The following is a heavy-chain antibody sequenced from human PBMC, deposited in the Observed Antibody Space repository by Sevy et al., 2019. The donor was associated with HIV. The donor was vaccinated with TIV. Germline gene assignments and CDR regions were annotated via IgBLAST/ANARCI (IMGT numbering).Heavy chain of an antibody. J-gene: IGHJ3*01. CDR1: GFTFSDYY. CDR3: VKALNPALESMIEVIFRTLKGFDV. Sequence: GGSLRLSCAASGFTFSDYYMSWIRQAPGKGLEWVSYISSSGSTIYYADSVKGRFTISRDNSKNTLYLQMNSLRDDDTAVYYCVKALNPALESMIEVIFRTLKGFDVWGQGTMVTVSS. CDR2: ISSSGSTI. D-gene: IGHD3-22*01. V-gene: IGHV3-11*01.